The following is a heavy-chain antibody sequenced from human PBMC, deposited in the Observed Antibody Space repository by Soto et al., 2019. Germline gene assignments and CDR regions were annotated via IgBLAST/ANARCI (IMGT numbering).Heavy chain of an antibody. CDR2: IDVGNGNT. J-gene: IGHJ4*02. CDR3: ARAPSFHWLLYFHY. D-gene: IGHD3-9*01. Sequence: GASVKVSCKASGYAFTGYPIHWVRQAPGQRLEWMGWIDVGNGNTKYSQKFQGRVIIARDTSANTAYMELSSLGSEDTAVYYCARAPSFHWLLYFHYWGQGTLVSGSS. CDR1: GYAFTGYP. V-gene: IGHV1-3*01.